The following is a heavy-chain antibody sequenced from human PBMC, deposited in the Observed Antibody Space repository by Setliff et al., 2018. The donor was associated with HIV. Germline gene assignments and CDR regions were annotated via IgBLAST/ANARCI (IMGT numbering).Heavy chain of an antibody. V-gene: IGHV4-61*09. J-gene: IGHJ6*03. D-gene: IGHD3-16*01. CDR3: ASRSSYVPLYYYYMDV. CDR2: IYTSGST. CDR1: GGSISSGSYY. Sequence: SETLSLTCTVSGGSISSGSYYWSWIRQPAGKGLEWIGHIYTSGSTNYNPSLKSRVTISVDTSKNQFSLELSSVTAADTAVYYCASRSSYVPLYYYYMDVWGNGTTVTVSS.